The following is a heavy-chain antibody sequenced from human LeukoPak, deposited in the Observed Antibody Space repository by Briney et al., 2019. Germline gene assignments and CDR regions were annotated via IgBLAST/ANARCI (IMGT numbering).Heavy chain of an antibody. CDR1: GFTFSSYG. CDR3: ASPYSPYDSSGPDAFDI. V-gene: IGHV3-30*02. J-gene: IGHJ3*02. Sequence: GGSLRLSCAASGFTFSSYGMHWVRQAPGKGLEWVAFIRYDGSNKYYADSVKGRFTISRDNSKNTLYLQMNSLRAEDTAVYYCASPYSPYDSSGPDAFDIWGQGTMVTVSS. D-gene: IGHD3-22*01. CDR2: IRYDGSNK.